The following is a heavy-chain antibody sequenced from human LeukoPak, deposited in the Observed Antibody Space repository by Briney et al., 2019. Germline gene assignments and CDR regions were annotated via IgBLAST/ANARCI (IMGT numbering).Heavy chain of an antibody. V-gene: IGHV3-74*01. D-gene: IGHD3-22*01. Sequence: PGGSLRLSCATSGFTFSTSWMHWVRQAPGKGLVWVSRINTDGNTRDYADSVKGRFTISRDNAKNTLYLQLNSLRAGDTAIYYCVRDMGYYDKVWGQGTLVTVSS. CDR3: VRDMGYYDKV. CDR1: GFTFSTSW. CDR2: INTDGNTR. J-gene: IGHJ4*02.